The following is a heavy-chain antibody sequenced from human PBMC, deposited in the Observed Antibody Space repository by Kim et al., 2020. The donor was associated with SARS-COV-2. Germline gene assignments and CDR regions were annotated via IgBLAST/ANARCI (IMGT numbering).Heavy chain of an antibody. J-gene: IGHJ6*02. CDR3: TTDPRGAYGSGSYSPYYYYGMDV. D-gene: IGHD3-10*01. Sequence: GGSLRLSCAASGFTFSNAWMSWVRQAPGKGLEWVGRIKSKTDGGTTDYAAPVKGRFTISRDDSKNTLYLQMNSLKTEDTAVYYCTTDPRGAYGSGSYSPYYYYGMDVWGQGTTVTVSS. V-gene: IGHV3-15*01. CDR2: IKSKTDGGTT. CDR1: GFTFSNAW.